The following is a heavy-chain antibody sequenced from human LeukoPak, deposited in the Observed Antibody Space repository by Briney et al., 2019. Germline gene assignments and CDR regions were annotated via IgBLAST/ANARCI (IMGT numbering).Heavy chain of an antibody. CDR1: GYTFSSYD. CDR2: MNPNSGNT. CDR3: AIVSPTVHAFDI. V-gene: IGHV1-8*01. J-gene: IGHJ3*02. D-gene: IGHD4-11*01. Sequence: ASVKVSCKASGYTFSSYDINWVRQAIGQGPEWMGWMNPNSGNTGYAQKFQGRVSMTRNTAISTAYMELSLRSEDTAVYYCAIVSPTVHAFDIWGQGTMVTVSS.